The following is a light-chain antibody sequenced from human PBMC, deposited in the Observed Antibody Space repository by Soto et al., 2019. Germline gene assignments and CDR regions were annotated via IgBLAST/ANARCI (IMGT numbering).Light chain of an antibody. V-gene: IGLV2-14*01. CDR1: NNDVGAYPY. Sequence: QSVLTQPASVSGSPGQSITISCTGTNNDVGAYPYVSWYQQHPGTAPKLIIYEVTNRPSGISDRFSGSKSGNTASLTISGLQAEDESYYYCSSFATSGTTVIFGGGTQLTVL. CDR2: EVT. CDR3: SSFATSGTTVI. J-gene: IGLJ2*01.